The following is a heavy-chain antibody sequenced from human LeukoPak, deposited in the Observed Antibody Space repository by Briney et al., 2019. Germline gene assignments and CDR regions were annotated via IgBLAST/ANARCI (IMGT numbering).Heavy chain of an antibody. Sequence: SETLSLTCSVSGGFINDYYWSWIRQPPGKGLEWIGYIHYSGATNYNPSLRSRVIMSVDTSRNQFSLNLYSVPAADTAMYYCARHSSGWHLDFWGQGTLVTVSS. CDR3: ARHSSGWHLDF. V-gene: IGHV4-59*01. J-gene: IGHJ4*02. CDR2: IHYSGAT. CDR1: GGFINDYY. D-gene: IGHD6-19*01.